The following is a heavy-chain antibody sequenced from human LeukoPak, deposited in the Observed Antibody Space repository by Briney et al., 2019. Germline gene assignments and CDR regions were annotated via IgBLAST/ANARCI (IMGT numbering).Heavy chain of an antibody. V-gene: IGHV3-64*01. J-gene: IGHJ4*02. CDR2: VSDNGGTT. CDR3: ARGQRTPPDYFDY. D-gene: IGHD1-1*01. CDR1: GFTFTNYA. Sequence: PGGSLRLSCVISGFTFTNYAIHWVRQAPGKGLEYVSAVSDNGGTTYYANSVKGRFTISRDNSKNTVYLQMGSLRSEDMGVYYCARGQRTPPDYFDYWGQGTLVTVSS.